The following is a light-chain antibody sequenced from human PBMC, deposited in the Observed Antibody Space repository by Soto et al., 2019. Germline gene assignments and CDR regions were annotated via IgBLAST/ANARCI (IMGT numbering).Light chain of an antibody. J-gene: IGKJ4*01. CDR3: QKYNSAPRT. V-gene: IGKV1-27*01. Sequence: DVQMTQAPSSLSASVGDRVTITCRASQGISNYLAWYQQKPGRVPKLLIYAASILQSGVPSRFSGSGSGTDFTLTISSLQHEDVATYYCQKYNSAPRTFGGGTKVEIK. CDR1: QGISNY. CDR2: AAS.